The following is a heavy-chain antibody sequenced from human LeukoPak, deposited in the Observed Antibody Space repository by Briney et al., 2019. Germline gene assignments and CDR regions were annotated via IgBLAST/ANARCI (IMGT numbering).Heavy chain of an antibody. CDR3: ARVSSGSTFDY. V-gene: IGHV1-46*01. CDR2: INPSGGST. D-gene: IGHD1-26*01. CDR1: GYTITSYY. J-gene: IGHJ4*02. Sequence: APVKVSCKTSGYTITSYYMHWVRQAPGQGLEWMGIINPSGGSTSYTQKFQGRVTMTRDTSTSTVYMELSSLTSEDTAVYYCARVSSGSTFDYWGQGTLVTVSS.